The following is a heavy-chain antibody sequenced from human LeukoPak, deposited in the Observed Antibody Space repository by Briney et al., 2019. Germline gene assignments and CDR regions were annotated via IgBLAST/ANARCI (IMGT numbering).Heavy chain of an antibody. CDR3: ARAVKYYYDSSGYLPLYYFDY. V-gene: IGHV3-13*01. CDR2: IGTAGDT. J-gene: IGHJ4*02. CDR1: GFTFSSYD. Sequence: GGSLRLSCAASGFTFSSYDMHWVRQAPGKGLEWVSAIGTAGDTYYPGSVKGRFTISRENAKNSLYLQMNSLRAGDAAVYYCARAVKYYYDSSGYLPLYYFDYWGQGTLVTVSS. D-gene: IGHD3-22*01.